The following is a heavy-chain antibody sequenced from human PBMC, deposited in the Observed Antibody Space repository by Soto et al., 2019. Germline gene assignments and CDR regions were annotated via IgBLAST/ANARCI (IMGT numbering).Heavy chain of an antibody. CDR2: ISAYNGNT. V-gene: IGHV1-18*01. J-gene: IGHJ6*03. CDR1: GYTFTSYG. D-gene: IGHD4-17*01. CDR3: ARGRWGTVTTLNYYYMDV. Sequence: ASVKVSCKASGYTFTSYGISWVRQAPGQRLEGMGWISAYNGNTNYAQKFQGRVTMTRNTSISTAYMELSSLRSEDTAVYYCARGRWGTVTTLNYYYMDVWGKGTTVTVSS.